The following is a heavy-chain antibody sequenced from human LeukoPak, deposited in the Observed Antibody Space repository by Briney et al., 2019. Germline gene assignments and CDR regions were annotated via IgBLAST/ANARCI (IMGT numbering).Heavy chain of an antibody. CDR3: AIEGYSGYDRGY. CDR1: GYTFCSYW. V-gene: IGHV3-74*01. Sequence: GGSLRLSCAASGYTFCSYWMFCVRQAPGKGGVWVTRIKSDESRASYADYVKGRFTMSRDNAKNTLYLQMNSLRAEDTAVYYCAIEGYSGYDRGYWGQGTLVTVSS. CDR2: IKSDESRA. J-gene: IGHJ4*02. D-gene: IGHD5-12*01.